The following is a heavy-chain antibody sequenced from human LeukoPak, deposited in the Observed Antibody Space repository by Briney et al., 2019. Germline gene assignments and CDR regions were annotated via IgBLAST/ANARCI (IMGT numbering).Heavy chain of an antibody. Sequence: GGSLRLSCAVSGFTFSSYWMSWVRQAPGKGLEWVAIIKQDGSEKYYVDSVKGRFTISRDNAKNSLYLQMNSLRAEDTAVYYCARDSMTSGWNGSPWGPGDSRLDYWGQGTLVTVSS. CDR3: ARDSMTSGWNGSPWGPGDSRLDY. CDR1: GFTFSSYW. CDR2: IKQDGSEK. V-gene: IGHV3-7*01. J-gene: IGHJ4*02. D-gene: IGHD6-19*01.